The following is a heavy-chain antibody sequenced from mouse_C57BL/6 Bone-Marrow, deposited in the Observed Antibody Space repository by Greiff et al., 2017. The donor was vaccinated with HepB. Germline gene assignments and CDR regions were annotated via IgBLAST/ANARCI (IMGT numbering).Heavy chain of an antibody. V-gene: IGHV1-80*01. Sequence: QVQLKESGAELVKPGASVKISCKASGYAFSSYWMNWVKQRPGKGLEWIGQIYPGDGDTNYNGKFKGKATLTADKSSSTAYMQLSSLTSEDSAVYFCARGDYYGSSYSYYFDYWGQGTTLTVSS. CDR3: ARGDYYGSSYSYYFDY. CDR1: GYAFSSYW. D-gene: IGHD1-1*01. J-gene: IGHJ2*01. CDR2: IYPGDGDT.